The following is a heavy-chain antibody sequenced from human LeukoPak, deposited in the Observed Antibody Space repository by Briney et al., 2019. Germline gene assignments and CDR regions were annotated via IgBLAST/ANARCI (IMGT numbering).Heavy chain of an antibody. CDR1: GFTFSNYP. D-gene: IGHD3-16*01. V-gene: IGHV3-7*03. CDR2: INQDGSKT. Sequence: GGSLRLSCAASGFTFSNYPMHWVRQAPGEGLEWVANINQDGSKTSYVDSMKGRFTISRDNAKNTVFLQMNSLRAEDTAVYYCAKGAGYYDYVWGSYDYYYGMDVWGQGTTVTVSS. J-gene: IGHJ6*02. CDR3: AKGAGYYDYVWGSYDYYYGMDV.